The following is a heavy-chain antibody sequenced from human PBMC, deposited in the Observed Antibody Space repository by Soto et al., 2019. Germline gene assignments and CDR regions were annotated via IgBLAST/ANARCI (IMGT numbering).Heavy chain of an antibody. CDR1: GGSISSYY. V-gene: IGHV4-4*09. CDR3: ARGGSYDSSGYYNFDS. D-gene: IGHD3-22*01. J-gene: IGHJ4*02. Sequence: SETLSLTCTVSGGSISSYYWSWIRQPPGRGLEWIGYIYSSGSTNYNPSLKSRVTISVDTSKNQFSLKLNSVTAADSAVYYCARGGSYDSSGYYNFDSWGQGTLVTVSS. CDR2: IYSSGST.